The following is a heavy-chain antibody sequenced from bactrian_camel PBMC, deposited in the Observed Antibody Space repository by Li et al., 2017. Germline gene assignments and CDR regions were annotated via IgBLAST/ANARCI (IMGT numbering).Heavy chain of an antibody. Sequence: HVQLVESGGGSVQPGGSLTLSCVASGGSSKNYCMGWFRQAPGDEREGVAAIDDDGRTSVADSVKGRFSVTKVQDKNTLYLHMNSLNPEDTAMYYCAARGPTYGCYSASAEADFRYWGQGTQVTV. CDR2: IDDDGRT. CDR1: GGSSKNYC. D-gene: IGHD3*01. V-gene: IGHV3S53*01. CDR3: AARGPTYGCYSASAEADFRY. J-gene: IGHJ6*01.